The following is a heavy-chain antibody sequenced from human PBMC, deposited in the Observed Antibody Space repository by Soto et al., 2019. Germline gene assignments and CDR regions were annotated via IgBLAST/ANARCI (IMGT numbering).Heavy chain of an antibody. CDR1: GGSISSYY. J-gene: IGHJ5*02. CDR2: IYYSGIT. CDR3: AMGLYDFWSGYTNNWFDP. Sequence: SETLSLTCTVSGGSISSYYWSWIRQPPGKGLEWIGYIYYSGITNYNPSLKSRVTISVDTSKNQFSLKLSSVTAADTAVYYCAMGLYDFWSGYTNNWFDPWGQGTLVTVAS. D-gene: IGHD3-3*01. V-gene: IGHV4-59*01.